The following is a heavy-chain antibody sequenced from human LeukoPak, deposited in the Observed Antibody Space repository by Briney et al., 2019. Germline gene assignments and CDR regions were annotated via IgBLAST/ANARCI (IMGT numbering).Heavy chain of an antibody. CDR1: GGSISSGGYS. CDR2: IYHSGST. Sequence: SQTLSLTCAVSGGSISSGGYSWSWIRQPPGKGLEWIGYIYHSGSTYYNPSLKSRVTISVDRPKNQFSLKLSSVTAADTAMYFCARTPTYCGGDCYYFDPWGQGTLVTVSS. V-gene: IGHV4-30-2*01. J-gene: IGHJ5*02. CDR3: ARTPTYCGGDCYYFDP. D-gene: IGHD2-21*02.